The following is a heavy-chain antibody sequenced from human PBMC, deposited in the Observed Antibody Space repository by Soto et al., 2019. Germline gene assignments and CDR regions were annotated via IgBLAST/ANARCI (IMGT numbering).Heavy chain of an antibody. CDR1: NETLTTYG. V-gene: IGHV1-18*01. D-gene: IGHD6-6*01. J-gene: IGHJ6*02. CDR2: VSGYSGHS. Sequence: QVHLVQSGAEVKKPGASVKVSCKASNETLTTYGISWVRQAPGQGLEWMGWVSGYSGHSSSAQEFQDRVIMTTDTSTSTADMELRSLTSDDAAVYFCARESSSSGYYYGMDVWGQGTTVTVSS. CDR3: ARESSSSGYYYGMDV.